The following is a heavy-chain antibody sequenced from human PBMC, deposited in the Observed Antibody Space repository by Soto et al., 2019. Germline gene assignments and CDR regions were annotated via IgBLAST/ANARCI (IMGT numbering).Heavy chain of an antibody. CDR1: GFTFSHYA. D-gene: IGHD3-16*01. V-gene: IGHV3-23*01. CDR3: TREASSWGFAFYL. CDR2: IFGSGAPT. J-gene: IGHJ3*01. Sequence: EVQLLESGGGLVQPGGSLRLSCAASGFTFSHYAMSWVRQAPGKGLQWVSTIFGSGAPTHYADSVKGRFGISRDNSNNMLFLEMNSLKDEDTAVDYCTREASSWGFAFYLWGQGTRVAVSS.